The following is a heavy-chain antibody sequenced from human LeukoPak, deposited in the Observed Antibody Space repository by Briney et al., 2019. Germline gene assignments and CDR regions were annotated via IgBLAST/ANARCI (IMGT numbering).Heavy chain of an antibody. CDR2: IYYSGSA. V-gene: IGHV4-59*08. Sequence: SETLSLTCTVSGGSISSYYWSWIRQPPGKGLEWIGYIYYSGSANYNPSLKSRVTISVDTSKNQFSLKLSSVTAADTAVYYCARQSAAFDMWGEGTMVIVSS. J-gene: IGHJ3*02. CDR1: GGSISSYY. CDR3: ARQSAAFDM. D-gene: IGHD6-25*01.